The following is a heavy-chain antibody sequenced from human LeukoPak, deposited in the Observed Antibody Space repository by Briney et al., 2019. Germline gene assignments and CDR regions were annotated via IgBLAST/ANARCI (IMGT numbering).Heavy chain of an antibody. CDR1: GFTFSSYG. J-gene: IGHJ4*02. CDR2: ISYDGSNK. Sequence: GSLRLSCAASGFTFSSYGMHWVRQAPGKGLEWVAVISYDGSNKYYADSVKGRFTISRDNSKNTLYLQMNSLRAEDTAVYYCARDRDNVAGTRGYFDYWGQGTLVTVSS. V-gene: IGHV3-30*03. CDR3: ARDRDNVAGTRGYFDY. D-gene: IGHD6-19*01.